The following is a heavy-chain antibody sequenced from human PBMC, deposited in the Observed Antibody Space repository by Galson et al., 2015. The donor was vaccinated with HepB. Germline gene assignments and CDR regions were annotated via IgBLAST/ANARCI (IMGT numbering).Heavy chain of an antibody. D-gene: IGHD1-26*01. Sequence: SVKVSCKASGYTFTNYGITWVRQAPGQGLEWMGWISTYNGNTDFVQKFRGRVSLTTGASTKTVHMELRSLRPDDSAIYYCARAYSGSYGYFDYWGQGTLIIVSS. CDR2: ISTYNGNT. CDR1: GYTFTNYG. J-gene: IGHJ4*02. CDR3: ARAYSGSYGYFDY. V-gene: IGHV1-18*01.